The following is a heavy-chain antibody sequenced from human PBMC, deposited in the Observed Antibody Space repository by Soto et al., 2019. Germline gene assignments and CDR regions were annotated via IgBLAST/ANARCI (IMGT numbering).Heavy chain of an antibody. D-gene: IGHD6-19*01. CDR1: GNTFTSYA. CDR3: ARGGVAGTGVAFDI. V-gene: IGHV1-3*01. J-gene: IGHJ3*02. CDR2: INAGNGNT. Sequence: ASVKGSCKASGNTFTSYAMHWGRPAPGQRLEWMGWINAGNGNTKYSQKFQGRVTITRDTSASTAYMELSSLRSEDTAVYYCARGGVAGTGVAFDIWGQGTMVTVSS.